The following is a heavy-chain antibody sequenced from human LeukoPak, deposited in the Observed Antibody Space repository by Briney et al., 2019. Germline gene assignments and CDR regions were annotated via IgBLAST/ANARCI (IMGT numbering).Heavy chain of an antibody. J-gene: IGHJ5*02. CDR2: INPSGGST. CDR3: ARDTPPKNWFDP. Sequence: GASVKLSCKASGYTFTSYYMHWVRQAPGQGLEWMGIINPSGGSTSYAQKFQGRVTMTRDTSTSTVYMELSSLRSEDTAVYYCARDTPPKNWFDPWGQGTLVTVSS. V-gene: IGHV1-46*01. CDR1: GYTFTSYY.